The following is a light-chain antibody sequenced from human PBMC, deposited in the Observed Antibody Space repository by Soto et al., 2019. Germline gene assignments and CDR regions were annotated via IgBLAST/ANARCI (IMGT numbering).Light chain of an antibody. CDR3: GTWDSRLSGVL. Sequence: QSVLTQPPSVSAAPGQTVTVSCSGNKSNVGRNYVSWYQQFPGTAPRLLIYDTNKRPSGIPGRFSGSKSSTSATLGITGLPTGDAAIYYCGTWDSRLSGVLFGGGTKVTVL. CDR2: DTN. CDR1: KSNVGRNY. J-gene: IGLJ2*01. V-gene: IGLV1-51*01.